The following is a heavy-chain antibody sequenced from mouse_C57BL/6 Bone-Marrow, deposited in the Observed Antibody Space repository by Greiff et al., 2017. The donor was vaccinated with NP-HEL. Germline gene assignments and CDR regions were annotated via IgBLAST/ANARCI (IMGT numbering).Heavy chain of an antibody. CDR2: ISDGGSYT. V-gene: IGHV5-4*01. Sequence: EVQVVESGGGLVKPGGSLKLSCAASGFTFSSYAMSWVRQTPEKRLEWVATISDGGSYTYYPDNVKGRFTISRDNAKNNLYLQMSHLKSEDTAMYYCARAYGYAWFAYWGQGTLVTVSA. CDR1: GFTFSSYA. CDR3: ARAYGYAWFAY. J-gene: IGHJ3*01. D-gene: IGHD2-2*01.